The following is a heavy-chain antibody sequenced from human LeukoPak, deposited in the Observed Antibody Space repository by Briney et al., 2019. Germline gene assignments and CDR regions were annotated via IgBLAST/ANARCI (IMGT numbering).Heavy chain of an antibody. V-gene: IGHV3-48*01. D-gene: IGHD6-13*01. Sequence: GGSLRLSCAASGFTFSTYTMNWVRQAPGKGLEWVSYITTASKTKLYADSVRGRFTISRDNAKNSLYPQMNSLRAEDTAVYYCARDSGRYSSSWLDWFDPWGQGTLVTVSS. CDR3: ARDSGRYSSSWLDWFDP. J-gene: IGHJ5*02. CDR1: GFTFSTYT. CDR2: ITTASKTK.